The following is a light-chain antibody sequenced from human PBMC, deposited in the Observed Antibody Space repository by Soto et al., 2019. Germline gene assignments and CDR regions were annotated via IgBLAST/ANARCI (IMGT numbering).Light chain of an antibody. CDR1: QGITNY. CDR3: QKYNSAPLT. V-gene: IGKV1-27*01. J-gene: IGKJ4*01. CDR2: AAS. Sequence: DIPMTQSPSSLSASVGDRVTITCRASQGITNYLAWYQHNPGRVRKLLIYAASTLQSGVPSRFSRSGSGTDFTFTISSLQPEDVATYYCQKYNSAPLTFGGGTKVELQ.